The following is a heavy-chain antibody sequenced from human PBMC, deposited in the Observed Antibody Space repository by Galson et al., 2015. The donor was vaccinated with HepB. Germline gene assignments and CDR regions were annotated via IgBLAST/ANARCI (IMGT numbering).Heavy chain of an antibody. CDR1: GFTFSSYW. Sequence: SLRLSCAASGFTFSSYWMSWVRQAPGKGLEWVANIKQDGSEKYYVDSVKGRFTISRDNAKNSLYLQMNSLRAEDTAVYYCAREQVAVAGGYGMDVWGQGTTVTVSS. V-gene: IGHV3-7*03. CDR3: AREQVAVAGGYGMDV. CDR2: IKQDGSEK. D-gene: IGHD6-19*01. J-gene: IGHJ6*02.